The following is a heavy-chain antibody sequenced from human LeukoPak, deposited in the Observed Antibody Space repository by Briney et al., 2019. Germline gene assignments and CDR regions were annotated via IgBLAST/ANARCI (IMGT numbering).Heavy chain of an antibody. Sequence: PSETLSLTCAVYGGSFSGYYWSWIRQPPGKGLEWIGSIYYSGSTYYNPSLKSRVTISVDTSKNQFSLKLSSVTAADTAVYYCARHRVGAFDYWGQGTLVTVSS. CDR2: IYYSGST. CDR3: ARHRVGAFDY. J-gene: IGHJ4*02. CDR1: GGSFSGYY. D-gene: IGHD1-26*01. V-gene: IGHV4-34*01.